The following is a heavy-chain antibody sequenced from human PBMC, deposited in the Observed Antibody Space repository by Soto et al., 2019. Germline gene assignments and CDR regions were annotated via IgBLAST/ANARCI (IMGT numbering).Heavy chain of an antibody. CDR1: GVMVCKYW. J-gene: IGHJ4*02. V-gene: IGHV3-7*05. D-gene: IGHD6-19*01. CDR2: INPDGSDE. Sequence: GGSLRLPCAASGVMVCKYWKTLVRQAPGKGLAWVASINPDGSDEDYADSVNGRFTISRDNADNSLYLQMNSLRADDTAVYYCARNSGWYRHDYWGQGALVTVSS. CDR3: ARNSGWYRHDY.